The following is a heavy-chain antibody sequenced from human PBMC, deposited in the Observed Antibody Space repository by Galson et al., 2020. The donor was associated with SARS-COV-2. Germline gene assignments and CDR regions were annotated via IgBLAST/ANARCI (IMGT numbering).Heavy chain of an antibody. CDR2: IYHSGST. CDR3: ARVKVTTGTVNCLYP. V-gene: IGHV4-31*03. CDR1: GGSISSGGYY. Sequence: SETLSLTCTVSGGSISSGGYYWSWIRQHPGKGLEWIAYIYHSGSTYYNPSLKSRTIISLDTSKNQFSLKLTSVTAADTAVYYCARVKVTTGTVNCLYPWGQGTLVTVSS. D-gene: IGHD1-1*01. J-gene: IGHJ5*02.